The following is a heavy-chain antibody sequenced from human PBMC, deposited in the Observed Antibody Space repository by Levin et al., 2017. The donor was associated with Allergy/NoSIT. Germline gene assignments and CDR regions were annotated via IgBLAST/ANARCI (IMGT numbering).Heavy chain of an antibody. Sequence: SETLSLTCTVSGGSISSYYWSWIRQPPGKGLEWIGYIYYSGSTNYNPSLKSRVTISVDTSKNQFSLKLSSVTAADTAVYYCARGRLYYYDSSGYLPPLFDYWGQGTLVTVSS. CDR1: GGSISSYY. D-gene: IGHD3-22*01. CDR2: IYYSGST. V-gene: IGHV4-59*01. CDR3: ARGRLYYYDSSGYLPPLFDY. J-gene: IGHJ4*02.